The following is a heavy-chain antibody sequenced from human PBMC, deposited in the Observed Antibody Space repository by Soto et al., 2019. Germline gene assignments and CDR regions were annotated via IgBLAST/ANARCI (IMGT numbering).Heavy chain of an antibody. Sequence: SETLSLTCTVSGGSISSGIYYWSWIRQNPGKGLEWIGHIYYSGSTYYNPSLKSRVSISVDTSRNQFSLKLTSVTAADTAVYYCARVARGRVVGATPPCFDYWGQGTLVTVSS. V-gene: IGHV4-31*03. CDR1: GGSISSGIYY. D-gene: IGHD1-26*01. CDR2: IYYSGST. CDR3: ARVARGRVVGATPPCFDY. J-gene: IGHJ4*02.